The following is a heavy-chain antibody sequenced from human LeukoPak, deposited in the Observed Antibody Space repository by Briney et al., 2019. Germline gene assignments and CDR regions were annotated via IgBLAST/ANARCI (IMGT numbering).Heavy chain of an antibody. CDR2: IYYSGST. J-gene: IGHJ4*02. Sequence: SETLPLTCTVSGGSISSYYWSWIRQPPGKGLEWIGYIYYSGSTNYNPSLKSRVKISVDTSRNQFSLNLSSVTAADTAVYYCARLRGAMTPVTSDFDYWGQGTLVTVSS. D-gene: IGHD4-17*01. V-gene: IGHV4-59*08. CDR1: GGSISSYY. CDR3: ARLRGAMTPVTSDFDY.